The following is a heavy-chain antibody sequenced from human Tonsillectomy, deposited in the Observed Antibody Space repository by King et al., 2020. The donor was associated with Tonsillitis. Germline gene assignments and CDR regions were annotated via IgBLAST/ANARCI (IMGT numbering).Heavy chain of an antibody. J-gene: IGHJ5*02. Sequence: VQLVESGAEVKKPGESLKISCKGSGYSFTSYWIAWVRQMPGKGLEWMGIIYPGDSDTRYSPSFRGQVSISADKSISTAYLQWSSLKASDTAMYYCATFNLPGHNWFDPWGQGTLVTVSS. V-gene: IGHV5-51*01. CDR2: IYPGDSDT. CDR1: GYSFTSYW. CDR3: ATFNLPGHNWFDP.